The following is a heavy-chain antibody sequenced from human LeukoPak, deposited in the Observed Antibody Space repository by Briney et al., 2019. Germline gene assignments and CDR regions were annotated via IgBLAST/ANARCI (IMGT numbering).Heavy chain of an antibody. Sequence: GASVKVSCKASGYTFTSYSISWVRQAPGQGPEWMGWISAYNGNTNHAQKLQGRVTMTTDTSTSTAYMELRSLRSDDTAVYYCARVTKLVATGTDWFDPWGQGTLVTVSS. CDR3: ARVTKLVATGTDWFDP. V-gene: IGHV1-18*01. D-gene: IGHD5-12*01. CDR2: ISAYNGNT. CDR1: GYTFTSYS. J-gene: IGHJ5*02.